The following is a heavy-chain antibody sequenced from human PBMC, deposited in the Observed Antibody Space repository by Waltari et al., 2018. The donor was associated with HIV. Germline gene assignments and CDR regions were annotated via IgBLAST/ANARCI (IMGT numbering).Heavy chain of an antibody. Sequence: QVQLVQSGAEVKKPGASVKVSCKASGYTFTSYAMHWVRQAPGPRLEWMGWINAGNGNTKYSQKFQGRVTITRDTSASTAYMELSSLRSEDTAVYYCARDSVYSSSWHHPRHWYFDLWGRGTLVTVSS. J-gene: IGHJ2*01. CDR1: GYTFTSYA. V-gene: IGHV1-3*01. CDR3: ARDSVYSSSWHHPRHWYFDL. D-gene: IGHD6-13*01. CDR2: INAGNGNT.